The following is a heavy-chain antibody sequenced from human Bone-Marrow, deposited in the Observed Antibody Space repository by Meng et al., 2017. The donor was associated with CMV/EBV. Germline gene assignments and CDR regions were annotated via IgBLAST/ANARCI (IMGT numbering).Heavy chain of an antibody. J-gene: IGHJ4*02. CDR1: GFTFSSYA. D-gene: IGHD1-26*01. Sequence: GEFLKISCAASGFTFSSYAMSWVRQAPGKGLEWVSAISGSGGSTYYADSVKGRFTISRDNAKSSLYLQMNSLTAEDTAVYYCAKDRVGATGYWGQGTLVSVSS. CDR3: AKDRVGATGY. V-gene: IGHV3-23*01. CDR2: ISGSGGST.